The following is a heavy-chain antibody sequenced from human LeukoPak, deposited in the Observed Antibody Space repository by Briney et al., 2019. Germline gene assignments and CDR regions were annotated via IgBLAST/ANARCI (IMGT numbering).Heavy chain of an antibody. V-gene: IGHV4-38-2*02. Sequence: PSETLSLTCSVSDYPISSGYFWGWIRQPPRKGLEWIATISHSGSTYFNPSLKSRVIVSIDASKNQFSLNLTSVTAADTAVYFCAREHCAGGYCYFLDYWGQGTLVTVSS. CDR2: ISHSGST. CDR3: AREHCAGGYCYFLDY. J-gene: IGHJ4*02. D-gene: IGHD2/OR15-2a*01. CDR1: DYPISSGYF.